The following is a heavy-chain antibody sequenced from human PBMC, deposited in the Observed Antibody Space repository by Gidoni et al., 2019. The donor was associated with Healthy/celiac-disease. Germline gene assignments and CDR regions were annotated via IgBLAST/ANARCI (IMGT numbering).Heavy chain of an antibody. D-gene: IGHD3-10*01. Sequence: QVQLQQWGAGLLKPSETLSLTCAVYGGSFSGYYWSWIRQPPGKGLEWIGEINHSGSTNYNPPLKSRVTISVDTSKNQFSLKLSSVTAADTAVYYCARGRGSGPFDYWGQGTLVTVSS. CDR2: INHSGST. CDR3: ARGRGSGPFDY. CDR1: GGSFSGYY. J-gene: IGHJ4*02. V-gene: IGHV4-34*01.